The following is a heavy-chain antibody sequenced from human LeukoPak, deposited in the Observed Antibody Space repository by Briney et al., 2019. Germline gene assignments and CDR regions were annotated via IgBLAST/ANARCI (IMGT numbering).Heavy chain of an antibody. CDR1: GYTFTGYY. J-gene: IGHJ4*02. D-gene: IGHD3-10*01. V-gene: IGHV1-2*02. CDR3: ARVPTYYYGSGSYYNLDY. CDR2: INPNSGGT. Sequence: ASVKVSCKASGYTFTGYYMHWVRQAPGQGLEWMGWINPNSGGTNYAQKFQGRVTMTRDTSISTAYMELSRLRSDDTAVYYCARVPTYYYGSGSYYNLDYWGRGTLVTVSS.